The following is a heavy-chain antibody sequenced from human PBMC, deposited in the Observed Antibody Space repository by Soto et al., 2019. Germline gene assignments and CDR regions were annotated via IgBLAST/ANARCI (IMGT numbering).Heavy chain of an antibody. D-gene: IGHD3-10*01. V-gene: IGHV3-74*01. CDR1: GFTFNNYC. CDR2: INRGVSST. Sequence: XEALTLSFAASGFTFNNYCMHWVRQAPGKGLMWVSLINRGVSSTTYADSVKGRFTISRDNAKNTLYLQMNSLRDEDTAVYYCARDPAGSGSYSYNGLDVWGQGTTVTVTS. J-gene: IGHJ6*02. CDR3: ARDPAGSGSYSYNGLDV.